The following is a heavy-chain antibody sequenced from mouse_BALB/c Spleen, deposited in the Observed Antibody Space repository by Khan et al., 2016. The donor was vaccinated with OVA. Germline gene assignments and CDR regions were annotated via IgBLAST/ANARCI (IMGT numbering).Heavy chain of an antibody. J-gene: IGHJ3*01. CDR3: VRDGAYHRNDGWFAY. CDR1: GYTFTSYT. D-gene: IGHD2-14*01. Sequence: QVQLKQSGAELARPGASVKMSCKASGYTFTSYTIHWIKKRPGQGLEWIGYINPSDGYTNYNQKFKDKATLTTDKSSTTAYLQLSSLTSDDSAVXSCVRDGAYHRNDGWFAYWGQVTLVTVSA. CDR2: INPSDGYT. V-gene: IGHV1-4*01.